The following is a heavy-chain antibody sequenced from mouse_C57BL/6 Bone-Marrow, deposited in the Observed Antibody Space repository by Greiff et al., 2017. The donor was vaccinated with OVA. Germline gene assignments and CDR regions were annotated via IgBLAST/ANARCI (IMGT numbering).Heavy chain of an antibody. CDR3: AKHYYGV. CDR1: GYPFTSYW. Sequence: QVQLQQPGAELVRPGSSVKLSCKASGYPFTSYWMDWVKQRPGQGLEWIGNIYPSANETTYTQTFKDNATLTVAKSSCTAYMHLSSLTSEDSAVEYCAKHYYGVWGTGTTVTVSS. V-gene: IGHV1-61*01. J-gene: IGHJ1*03. CDR2: IYPSANET.